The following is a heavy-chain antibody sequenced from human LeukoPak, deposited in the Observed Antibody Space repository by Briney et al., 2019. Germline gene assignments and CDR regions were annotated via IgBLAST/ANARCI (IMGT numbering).Heavy chain of an antibody. CDR1: GGSFSSHY. V-gene: IGHV4-34*01. CDR2: INPRGST. D-gene: IGHD6-19*01. CDR3: ARGLRQGSAWSWGPKEKSYQYMDV. J-gene: IGHJ6*04. Sequence: SETLSLTCGISGGSFSSHYWTWIRQPPGKGLEWIGEINPRGSTNYNPSLESRVTVSADTSRNQLSLSLTSVTAADSAVYFCARGLRQGSAWSWGPKEKSYQYMDVWGTGTTVIVSS.